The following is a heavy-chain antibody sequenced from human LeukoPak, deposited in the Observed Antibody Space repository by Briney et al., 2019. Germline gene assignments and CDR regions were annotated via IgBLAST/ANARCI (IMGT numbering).Heavy chain of an antibody. J-gene: IGHJ6*03. CDR2: IKSKTSGGTT. CDR3: TTTKTYSGSSYYYMDV. V-gene: IGHV3-15*01. Sequence: GGSLRLSCAASGFTFSNAWMTWVRQAPGKGLEWVGHIKSKTSGGTTDYAAPVNGRFTISRDDSQNTLYLQMNSLKTEDTAVYYCTTTKTYSGSSYYYMDVWGKGTTVTVSS. CDR1: GFTFSNAW. D-gene: IGHD6-6*01.